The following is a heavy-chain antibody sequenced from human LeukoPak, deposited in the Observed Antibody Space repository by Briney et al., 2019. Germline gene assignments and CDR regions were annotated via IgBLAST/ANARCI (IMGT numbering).Heavy chain of an antibody. D-gene: IGHD3-10*01. Sequence: PSEALSLTCTVSGGSISSDYWSWIRQPPGGGLEWIGYIYYSGSPNYNPSLKGRVTISVDTSKNQFSLKLSSVTAADTAVYYCARWEFDAFDIWGQGTMVTVSS. CDR2: IYYSGSP. CDR1: GGSISSDY. J-gene: IGHJ3*02. V-gene: IGHV4-59*01. CDR3: ARWEFDAFDI.